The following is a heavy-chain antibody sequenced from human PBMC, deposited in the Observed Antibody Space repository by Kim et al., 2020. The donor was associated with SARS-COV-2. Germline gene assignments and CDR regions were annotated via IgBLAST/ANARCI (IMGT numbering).Heavy chain of an antibody. CDR2: IGTAGDT. Sequence: GGSLRLSCAASGFTFSSYDMHWVRQATGKGLEWVSAIGTAGDTYYPGSVKGRFTISRENAKNSLYLQMNSLRAGDTAVYYCARVTFGGVIANWGQGTLVTVSS. CDR1: GFTFSSYD. CDR3: ARVTFGGVIAN. V-gene: IGHV3-13*04. D-gene: IGHD3-16*02. J-gene: IGHJ4*02.